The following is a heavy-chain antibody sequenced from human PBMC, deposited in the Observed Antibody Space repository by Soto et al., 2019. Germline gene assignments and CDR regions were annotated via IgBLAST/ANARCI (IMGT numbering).Heavy chain of an antibody. CDR1: GYTFTSYA. V-gene: IGHV1-3*01. CDR3: ASQDSSSSYYYYGMDV. Sequence: ASVKVSCKASGYTFTSYAIHWVRQAPGQRLEWMGWINAGNGNTKYSQKFQGRVTITRDTSASTAYMELSSLRSEDTAVYYCASQDSSSSYYYYGMDVWGQGTTVTVSS. J-gene: IGHJ6*02. CDR2: INAGNGNT. D-gene: IGHD6-6*01.